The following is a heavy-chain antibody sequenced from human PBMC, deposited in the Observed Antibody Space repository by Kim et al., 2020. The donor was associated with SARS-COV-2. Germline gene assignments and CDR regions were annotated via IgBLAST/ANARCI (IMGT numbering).Heavy chain of an antibody. Sequence: GGSLRLSCAASGFTFSSYWMHWVRQAPGKGLEWVSNINYDGSTTYYADSVKGRFTISRDNSKNTLYLQMNSLRAEDTAVYYCARVLGPPTLAYW. CDR1: GFTFSSYW. J-gene: IGHJ2*01. CDR3: ARVLGPPTLAYW. CDR2: INYDGSTT. V-gene: IGHV3-74*01. D-gene: IGHD2-15*01.